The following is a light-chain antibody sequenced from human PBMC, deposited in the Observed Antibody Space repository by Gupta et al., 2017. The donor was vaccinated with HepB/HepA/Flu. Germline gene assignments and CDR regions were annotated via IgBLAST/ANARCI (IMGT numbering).Light chain of an antibody. Sequence: QSVLTQPPSVSGAPGQRVTISCTGSSSNIGAGYDVHWYQQLPGTAPKLPIYGNNNRPSGVPDRFSGSKSGSSDSLTINGLQAEDEVEYYCQSSDNRLNGGLFGGGTKLTVL. V-gene: IGLV1-40*01. CDR1: SSNIGAGYD. J-gene: IGLJ2*01. CDR3: QSSDNRLNGGL. CDR2: GNN.